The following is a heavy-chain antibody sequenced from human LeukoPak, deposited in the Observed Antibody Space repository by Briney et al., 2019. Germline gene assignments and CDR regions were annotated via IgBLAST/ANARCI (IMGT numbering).Heavy chain of an antibody. CDR1: GYTFTSYG. CDR2: ISAYNGNT. D-gene: IGHD3-3*01. CDR3: ARQDVLRFLEWLSPQHYYYYGMDV. V-gene: IGHV1-18*01. J-gene: IGHJ6*02. Sequence: AASVKVSCKASGYTFTSYGISWVRQAPGQGLEWMGWISAYNGNTNYAQKLQGRVTMTTDTSTSTAYMELRSLRSDDTAVYYCARQDVLRFLEWLSPQHYYYYGMDVWGQGTTVTVSS.